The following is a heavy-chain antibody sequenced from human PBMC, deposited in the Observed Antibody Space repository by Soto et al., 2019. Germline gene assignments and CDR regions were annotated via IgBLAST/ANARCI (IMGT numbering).Heavy chain of an antibody. J-gene: IGHJ6*03. V-gene: IGHV3-23*01. CDR1: GFTFSSYA. CDR3: AKEYSGYPSYYYYYMDV. Sequence: TGGSLRLSCAASGFTFSSYAMSWVRQAPGKGLEWVSAISGSGGSTYYADSVKGRFTISRDNSKNTLYLQMNSLRAEDTAVYYCAKEYSGYPSYYYYYMDVWGKGTTVTVSS. D-gene: IGHD5-12*01. CDR2: ISGSGGST.